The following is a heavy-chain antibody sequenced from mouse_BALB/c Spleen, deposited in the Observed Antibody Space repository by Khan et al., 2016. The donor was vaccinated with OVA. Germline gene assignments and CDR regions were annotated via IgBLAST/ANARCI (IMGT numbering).Heavy chain of an antibody. D-gene: IGHD1-1*01. J-gene: IGHJ3*01. CDR3: VNDGSSSAWVTY. CDR2: IDPSTDYT. CDR1: GYTFTCYW. Sequence: VQLQQSGAELAKPGASVKMSCKASGYTFTCYWMHWVKQRPGQGLEWIGYIDPSTDYTEYNQKFRDKATLTVDKSSTTVYMRLTSLTCTDAAVYYSVNDGSSSAWVTYWGQGTLVTVSA. V-gene: IGHV1-7*01.